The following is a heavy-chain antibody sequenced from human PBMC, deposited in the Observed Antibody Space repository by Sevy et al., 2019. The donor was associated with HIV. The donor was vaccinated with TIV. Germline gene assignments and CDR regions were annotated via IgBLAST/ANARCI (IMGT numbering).Heavy chain of an antibody. CDR1: GGSISSGGYY. D-gene: IGHD3-10*01. CDR3: AGEGGGGVRGVIGGMDV. J-gene: IGHJ6*02. CDR2: IYYSGST. Sequence: SEILSLTCTVSGGSISSGGYYWSWIRQHPGKGLEWIGYIYYSGSTYYNPSLKSRVTISVDTSKNQFSLKLSSVTAAETAVYYCAGEGGGGVRGVIGGMDVWGQGTTVTVSS. V-gene: IGHV4-31*03.